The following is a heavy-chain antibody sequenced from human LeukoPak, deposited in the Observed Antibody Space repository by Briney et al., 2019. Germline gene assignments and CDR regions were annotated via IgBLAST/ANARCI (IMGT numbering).Heavy chain of an antibody. J-gene: IGHJ4*02. CDR2: IYYSGST. CDR3: ATSSGYPFDY. V-gene: IGHV4-39*01. CDR1: GGSISSSSYY. D-gene: IGHD3-22*01. Sequence: SETLSRTCTVSGGSISSSSYYWGWIRQPPGKGLEWIGSIYYSGSTYYNPSLKSRVTISVDTSKNQFSLKLSSVTAADTAVYYCATSSGYPFDYWGQGTLVTVSS.